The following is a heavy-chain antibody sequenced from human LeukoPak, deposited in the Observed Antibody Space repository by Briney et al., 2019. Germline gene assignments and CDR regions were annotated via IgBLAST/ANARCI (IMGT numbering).Heavy chain of an antibody. J-gene: IGHJ6*03. CDR1: GGSISSSSYY. V-gene: IGHV4-39*01. D-gene: IGHD5-18*01. CDR3: ARGRRYRGPPYYYYMDV. Sequence: SETLSLTCTVSGGSISSSSYYWGWIRQPPGKGLEWIGSIYYSGSTYYNPSLKSRVTISVDTSKNQFSPKLSSVTAADTAVYYCARGRRYRGPPYYYYMDVWGKGTTVTVSS. CDR2: IYYSGST.